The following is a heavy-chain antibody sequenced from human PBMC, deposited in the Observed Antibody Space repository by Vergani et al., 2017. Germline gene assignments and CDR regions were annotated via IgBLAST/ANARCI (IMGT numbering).Heavy chain of an antibody. J-gene: IGHJ4*02. Sequence: EVQLVESGGGLVQPGRSLRLSCAASGFTFSSYAMSWVRQAPGKGLEWVSAISGSGGSTYYADSVKGRFTISRDNSKNTLSLQMNSLTAEDTAIYYCAGPQGTSAYYYGGFDYWGQGILVTVSS. V-gene: IGHV3-23*04. CDR3: AGPQGTSAYYYGGFDY. CDR2: ISGSGGST. D-gene: IGHD3-22*01. CDR1: GFTFSSYA.